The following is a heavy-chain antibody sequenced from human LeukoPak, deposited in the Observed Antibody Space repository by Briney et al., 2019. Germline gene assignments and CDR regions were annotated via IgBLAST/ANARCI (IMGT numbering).Heavy chain of an antibody. CDR2: IYYSGST. Sequence: SETLSLTCTVSGGSISSYYWSWIRQPPGKGLEWIGYIYYSGSTNYNPSLKSRVTISVDTSKNQLSLKLSSVTAADTAVYYCARRGYYGSVYAFDIWGQGTMVTVSS. V-gene: IGHV4-59*01. J-gene: IGHJ3*02. CDR1: GGSISSYY. D-gene: IGHD3-10*01. CDR3: ARRGYYGSVYAFDI.